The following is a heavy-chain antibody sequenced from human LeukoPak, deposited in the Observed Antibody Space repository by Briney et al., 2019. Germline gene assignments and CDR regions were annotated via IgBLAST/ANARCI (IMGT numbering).Heavy chain of an antibody. CDR2: IYYSGST. Sequence: RPSGTLSLTCTVSGGSISSGDYYWSWIRQPPGKGLEWIGYIYYSGSTYYNPSLKSRVTISVDTSKNQFSLKLSSVTAADTAVYYCAREGTAAGARTFDYWGQGTPVTVSS. CDR3: AREGTAAGARTFDY. CDR1: GGSISSGDYY. J-gene: IGHJ4*02. V-gene: IGHV4-30-4*01. D-gene: IGHD6-13*01.